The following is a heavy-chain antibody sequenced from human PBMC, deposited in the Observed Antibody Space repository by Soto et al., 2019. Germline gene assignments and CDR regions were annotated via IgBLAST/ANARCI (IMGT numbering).Heavy chain of an antibody. CDR3: ARSYSGYGVYFDY. D-gene: IGHD5-12*01. CDR1: GGSISSDY. V-gene: IGHV4-59*01. J-gene: IGHJ4*02. CDR2: IYYSGST. Sequence: PSETLSLTCPVSGGSISSDYWSWIRQPPGKGLEWIGYIYYSGSTNYNPSLKSRVTISVDTSKNQFSLKLSSVTAADTAVYYCARSYSGYGVYFDYWGQGTLVNVSS.